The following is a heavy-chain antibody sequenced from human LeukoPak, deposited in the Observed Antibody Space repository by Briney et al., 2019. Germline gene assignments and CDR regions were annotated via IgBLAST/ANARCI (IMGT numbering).Heavy chain of an antibody. CDR1: GGSFSDSY. D-gene: IGHD1-14*01. J-gene: IGHJ6*03. CDR2: IHRSGTT. Sequence: PSETLSLTCAVYGGSFSDSYWTWIRQRPGKGLEWIGEIHRSGTTNFNPSLQSRVSISVDTAKNQFFLRVASMTAADTALYYCARDRKVSGVRRINWARHENYFFYYIDVWGKGTSVSVSS. V-gene: IGHV4-34*01. CDR3: ARDRKVSGVRRINWARHENYFFYYIDV.